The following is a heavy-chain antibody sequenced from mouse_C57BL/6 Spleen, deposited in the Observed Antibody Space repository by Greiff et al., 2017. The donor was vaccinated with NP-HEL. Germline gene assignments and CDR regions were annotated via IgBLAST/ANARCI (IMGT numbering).Heavy chain of an antibody. D-gene: IGHD2-4*01. V-gene: IGHV2-6*01. CDR2: IWGVGST. CDR1: GFSLTSYG. J-gene: IGHJ3*01. Sequence: VKLVESGPGLVAPSQSLSITCTVSGFSLTSYGVDWVRQSPGKGLEWLGVIWGVGSTNYNSALTSRLSISKDNSKSQVFLKMNSLQTDDTAMYYCASADYGGFAYWGQGTLVTVSA. CDR3: ASADYGGFAY.